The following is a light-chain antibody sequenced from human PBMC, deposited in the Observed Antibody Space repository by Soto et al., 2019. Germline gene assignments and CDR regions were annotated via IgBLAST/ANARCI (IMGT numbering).Light chain of an antibody. J-gene: IGKJ4*01. CDR1: QSISSF. Sequence: DIQMTQSPSTLSASVGDRFTITCRASQSISSFLAWYQQKPGKAPKLLMFDVSSLESGVPSRFSGSGSGTEFTLTISSLQPDDFASYYCQQYNSYALTFGGGTKVDIK. V-gene: IGKV1-5*01. CDR3: QQYNSYALT. CDR2: DVS.